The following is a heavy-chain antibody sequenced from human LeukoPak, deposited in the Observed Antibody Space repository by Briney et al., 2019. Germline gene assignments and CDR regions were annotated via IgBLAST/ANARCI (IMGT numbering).Heavy chain of an antibody. CDR1: GYTCTSYD. V-gene: IGHV1-8*01. CDR3: ARGPPNWGYDY. D-gene: IGHD7-27*01. J-gene: IGHJ4*02. CDR2: MSHNSGDT. Sequence: ASVKVSCKASGYTCTSYDFNWVRQATGQRPEWMGWMSHNSGDTGYAQKFQDRVTMTRNTSISTAYMELSSLRSDDTAVYYCARGPPNWGYDYWGPGTLVTVSS.